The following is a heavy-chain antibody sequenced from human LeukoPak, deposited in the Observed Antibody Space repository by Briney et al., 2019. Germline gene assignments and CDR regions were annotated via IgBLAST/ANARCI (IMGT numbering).Heavy chain of an antibody. Sequence: ASVNVSCKASGYTFTSYGISWVRQAPGQGLEWMGWISAYNGNTNYAQKLQGRVTMTTDTSTSTAYMELRSLRSDDTAVYYCARPGSGSYRSGYYFDYWGQGTLVTVSS. D-gene: IGHD3-10*01. J-gene: IGHJ4*02. CDR3: ARPGSGSYRSGYYFDY. V-gene: IGHV1-18*01. CDR2: ISAYNGNT. CDR1: GYTFTSYG.